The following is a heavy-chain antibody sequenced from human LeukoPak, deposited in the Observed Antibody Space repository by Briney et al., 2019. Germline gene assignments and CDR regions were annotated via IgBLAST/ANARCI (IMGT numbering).Heavy chain of an antibody. CDR1: GLTFSNYW. CDR2: IKQDGSEK. D-gene: IGHD3-16*01. V-gene: IGHV3-7*03. Sequence: GGSLRLSCAASGLTFSNYWMDWVRQAPGKGLEWVANIKQDGSEKNYVDSVKGRFIISRDNAKNSLYLQMNTLRADDTAVYYCARDGFGTGSNWGQGTLVTVSS. J-gene: IGHJ4*02. CDR3: ARDGFGTGSN.